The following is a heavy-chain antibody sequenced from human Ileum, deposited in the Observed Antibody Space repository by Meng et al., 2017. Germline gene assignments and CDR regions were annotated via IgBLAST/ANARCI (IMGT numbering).Heavy chain of an antibody. CDR1: GFTFSSNW. D-gene: IGHD3-10*01. CDR2: INSDGSST. V-gene: IGHV3-74*01. Sequence: GESLKISCAASGFTFSSNWMHWVRQAPGKGLVWVSRINSDGSSTTYADPVKGRFTISRDNAKNTLYLQMNSLRAEDTAVYYCARVPNGVNYGSAIRNYWGQGTLVTVSS. J-gene: IGHJ4*02. CDR3: ARVPNGVNYGSAIRNY.